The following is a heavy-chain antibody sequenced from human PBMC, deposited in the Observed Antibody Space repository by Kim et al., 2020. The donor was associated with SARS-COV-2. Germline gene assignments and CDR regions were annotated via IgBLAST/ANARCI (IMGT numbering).Heavy chain of an antibody. CDR3: SRTSTRDWYNDTGNLDH. CDR2: SYYTGST. V-gene: IGHV4-59*01. D-gene: IGHD1-1*01. J-gene: IGHJ4*01. CDR1: GGSISTYY. Sequence: SETLSLTCTVSGGSISTYYWSWIRQPPGKGLEWMGYSYYTGSTNVNHSLNGRVTMSLDTSKSQFSLSLRSESAADTAVDVCSRTSTRDWYNDTGNLDHWG.